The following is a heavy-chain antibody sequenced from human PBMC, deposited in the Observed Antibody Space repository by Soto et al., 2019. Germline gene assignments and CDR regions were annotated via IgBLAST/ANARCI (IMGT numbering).Heavy chain of an antibody. CDR1: GGSISSYY. Sequence: QVQLQESGPGLVKPSETLSLTCTVSGGSISSYYWCWIRQPTGKGLEWLGYIYYSGSTNYNPSLKSRVAISVDTSTNQFSLKPSSVTAADTAVYYCARVRIQLWYPFDYWGQGTLVTVSS. CDR3: ARVRIQLWYPFDY. CDR2: IYYSGST. V-gene: IGHV4-59*01. J-gene: IGHJ4*02. D-gene: IGHD5-18*01.